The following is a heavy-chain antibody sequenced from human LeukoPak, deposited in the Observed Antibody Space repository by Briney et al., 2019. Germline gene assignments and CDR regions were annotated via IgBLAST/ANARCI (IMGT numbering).Heavy chain of an antibody. CDR1: GGSFSGYY. CDR3: ARATQYYYGSEGEGYTFDY. Sequence: SETLSLTCAVYGGSFSGYYWSWIRQPPGKGVEWIGVINHSGSTNYNPCLKSRVNISVDTSKNQFSLKLRSVTAADTAVYYCARATQYYYGSEGEGYTFDYWGQGTLVTVSS. CDR2: INHSGST. V-gene: IGHV4-34*01. J-gene: IGHJ4*02. D-gene: IGHD3-10*01.